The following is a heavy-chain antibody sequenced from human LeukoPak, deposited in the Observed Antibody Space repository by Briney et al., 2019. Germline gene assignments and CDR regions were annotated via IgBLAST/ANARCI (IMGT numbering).Heavy chain of an antibody. CDR2: IYPGDSDT. V-gene: IGHV5-51*01. CDR1: GYSFTSYW. J-gene: IGHJ3*02. D-gene: IGHD2-15*01. CDR3: ARRVEMASDAFDI. Sequence: GESLQISCKGSGYSFTSYWIGWVRQMPGKGLEWMGVIYPGDSDTRYSPSFQGQVTISADKSISTAYLQWSSLKASDTAMYYCARRVEMASDAFDIWGQGTMVTVSS.